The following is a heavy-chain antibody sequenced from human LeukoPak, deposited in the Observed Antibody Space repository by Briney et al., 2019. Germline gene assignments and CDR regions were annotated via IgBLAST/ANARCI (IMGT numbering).Heavy chain of an antibody. CDR3: ARPNRYYYYGMDV. CDR2: IYYSGST. J-gene: IGHJ6*02. CDR1: GGSISSGDYY. Sequence: SETLSLTCTVSGGSISSGDYYWSWIRQPPGKGLEWIGYIYYSGSTNYNPSLKSRVTISVDTSKNQFSLKLSSVTAADTAVYYCARPNRYYYYGMDVWGQGTTVTVSS. D-gene: IGHD2-8*01. V-gene: IGHV4-61*08.